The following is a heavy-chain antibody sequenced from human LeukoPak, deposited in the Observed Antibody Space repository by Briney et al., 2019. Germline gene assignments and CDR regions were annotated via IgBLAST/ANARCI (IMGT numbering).Heavy chain of an antibody. D-gene: IGHD6-19*01. CDR3: ARGRLAAQNWFDP. V-gene: IGHV1-8*03. J-gene: IGHJ5*02. CDR2: MNPNSGNT. Sequence: ASVKVSCKASGYTFTSYDINWVRQATGQGLEWMGWMNPNSGNTGYAQKFQGRVTITRNTSISTAYMELSSLRSEDTAVYYCARGRLAAQNWFDPWGQGTLVTVSS. CDR1: GYTFTSYD.